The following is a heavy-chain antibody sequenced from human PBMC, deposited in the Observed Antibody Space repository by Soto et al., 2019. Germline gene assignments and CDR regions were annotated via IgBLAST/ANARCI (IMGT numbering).Heavy chain of an antibody. Sequence: QVQLVQSGAEVKKPGSSVKVSCKASGGTFSSYTISWVRQAPGQGLEWMGRIIPILGIANYAQKFQGRVTITADKSTSTAYMELSSLRSEDTAVYYSARDQSGYGQLVWFDPWGQGTLVTVSS. V-gene: IGHV1-69*08. CDR2: IIPILGIA. J-gene: IGHJ5*02. D-gene: IGHD6-6*01. CDR1: GGTFSSYT. CDR3: ARDQSGYGQLVWFDP.